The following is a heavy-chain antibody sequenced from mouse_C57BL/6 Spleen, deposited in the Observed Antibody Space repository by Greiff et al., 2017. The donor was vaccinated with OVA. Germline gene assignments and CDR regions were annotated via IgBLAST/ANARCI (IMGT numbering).Heavy chain of an antibody. CDR3: AREDTAYYFDY. CDR2: IDPSDSYT. V-gene: IGHV1-59*01. D-gene: IGHD1-2*01. J-gene: IGHJ2*01. Sequence: VQLQQPGAELVRPGTSVKLSCKASGYTFTSYWMHWVKQRPGQGLEWIGVIDPSDSYTNYNQKFKGKATLTVDTSSSTAYMQLSSLTSEDSAVYYCAREDTAYYFDYWGQGTTLTVSS. CDR1: GYTFTSYW.